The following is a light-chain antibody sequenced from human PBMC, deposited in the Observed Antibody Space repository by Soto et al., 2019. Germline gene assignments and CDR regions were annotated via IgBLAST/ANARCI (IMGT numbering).Light chain of an antibody. CDR3: QQYNNWPLT. Sequence: EIVMTQSPATLSVSPGERATLSCRASQSVSSKLAWYQQKPGQAPRLLMYGASTRATGIPARFSGSGSGAEFTLTISSLQSEDFAFYHCQQYNNWPLTLGGGTKVEIK. CDR2: GAS. J-gene: IGKJ4*01. CDR1: QSVSSK. V-gene: IGKV3-15*01.